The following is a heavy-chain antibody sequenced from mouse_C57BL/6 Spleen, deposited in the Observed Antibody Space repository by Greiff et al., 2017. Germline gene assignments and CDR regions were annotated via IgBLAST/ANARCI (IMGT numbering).Heavy chain of an antibody. Sequence: VQLQQSGPELVKPGASVKISCKASGYSFTGYYMNWVKQSPEKSLEWIGEINPSTGGTTYNQKFKAKATLTVDKSSSTAYMQLKSLTSEDSAVYYCARSGTTVVDYWYFDVWGTGTTVTVSS. D-gene: IGHD1-1*01. V-gene: IGHV1-42*01. CDR3: ARSGTTVVDYWYFDV. CDR2: INPSTGGT. J-gene: IGHJ1*03. CDR1: GYSFTGYY.